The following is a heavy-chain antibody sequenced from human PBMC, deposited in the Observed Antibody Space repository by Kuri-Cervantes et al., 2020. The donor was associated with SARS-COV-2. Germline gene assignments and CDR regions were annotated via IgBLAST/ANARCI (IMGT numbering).Heavy chain of an antibody. CDR2: SKYDGGSP. CDR3: AKSDWFDP. V-gene: IGHV3-74*01. J-gene: IGHJ5*02. CDR1: GFSLSGFW. Sequence: LSLTCAASGFSLSGFWMHGVRQVPGKGTVWVARSKYDGGSPSYADSVRGRFTISRDNAKNMLYLQMNSLRVEDTAVYYCAKSDWFDPWGQGTLVTVSS.